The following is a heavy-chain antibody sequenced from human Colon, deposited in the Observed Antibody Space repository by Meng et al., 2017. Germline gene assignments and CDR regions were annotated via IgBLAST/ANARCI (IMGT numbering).Heavy chain of an antibody. D-gene: IGHD1-26*01. J-gene: IGHJ4*02. CDR2: INVFNGDT. Sequence: QVQLQQSGADVKTLWASVKAPCRASGYTSGNYVMSWVRQAPGQGLEWMGWINVFNGDTKYAHKFQGRVTMTADTSTSTAYMELRSLRSDDTAVYYCAREGFGGSYFGYWGQGTLVTVSS. CDR1: GYTSGNYV. CDR3: AREGFGGSYFGY. V-gene: IGHV1-18*01.